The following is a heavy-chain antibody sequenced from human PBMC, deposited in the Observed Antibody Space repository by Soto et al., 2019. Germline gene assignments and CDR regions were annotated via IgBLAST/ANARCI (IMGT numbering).Heavy chain of an antibody. J-gene: IGHJ6*02. V-gene: IGHV3-30*18. CDR1: GFTFSSYG. Sequence: GGSLRLSCAASGFTFSSYGMHWVRQAPGKGLEWVAVISYDGSNKYYADSVKGRFTISRDNSKNTLYPQMNSLRAEDTAVYYCAKHLADSPYGMDVWGQGTTVTVSS. CDR3: AKHLADSPYGMDV. D-gene: IGHD2-15*01. CDR2: ISYDGSNK.